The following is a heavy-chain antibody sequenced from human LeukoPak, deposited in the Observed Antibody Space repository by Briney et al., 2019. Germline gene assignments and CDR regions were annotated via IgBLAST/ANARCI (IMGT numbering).Heavy chain of an antibody. V-gene: IGHV4-59*08. J-gene: IGHJ4*02. D-gene: IGHD1-26*01. CDR1: GGSISSYY. CDR2: IYYSGST. Sequence: SETLSLTCTVSGGSISSYYWSWIRQPPGKGLEWIGYIYYSGSTNYNPSLKSRVTISVDTSKNQLSLKLSSLTAADTAVYFCARHLHSGSYFYFDYWGQGTLVTVSS. CDR3: ARHLHSGSYFYFDY.